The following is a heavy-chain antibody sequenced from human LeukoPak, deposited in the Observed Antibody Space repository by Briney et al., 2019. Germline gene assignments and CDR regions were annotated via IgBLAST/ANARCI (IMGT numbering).Heavy chain of an antibody. J-gene: IGHJ4*02. CDR3: ARDLKTVTTYFDY. CDR2: IYYSGST. D-gene: IGHD4-11*01. CDR1: GGSISSSSYY. Sequence: PSETLSLTCTVCGGSISSSSYYWGWIRQPPGKGLDWIGSIYYSGSTYYNPSLKSRVTISVDTSKNQFSLKLSSVTAADTAVYYCARDLKTVTTYFDYWGQGTLVTVSS. V-gene: IGHV4-39*07.